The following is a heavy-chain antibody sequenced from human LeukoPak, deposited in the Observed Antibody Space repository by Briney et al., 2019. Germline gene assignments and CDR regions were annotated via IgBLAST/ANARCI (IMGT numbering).Heavy chain of an antibody. J-gene: IGHJ4*02. CDR2: INQGGSEK. Sequence: GGALRLSCASSGFIHCNYWMSWVRQGPGEGLEWVGKINQGGSEKYYVDSVKGRFTISRDNAKNSLDLQMNSLRVEDTAIYYCARLVVPPGNRGWYYEHWGQGTLVTVSS. CDR1: GFIHCNYW. D-gene: IGHD2-2*01. V-gene: IGHV3-7*03. CDR3: ARLVVPPGNRGWYYEH.